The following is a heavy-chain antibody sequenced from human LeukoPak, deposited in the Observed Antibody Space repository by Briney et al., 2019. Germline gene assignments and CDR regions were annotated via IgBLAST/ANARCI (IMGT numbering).Heavy chain of an antibody. V-gene: IGHV3-7*03. CDR3: AKDRDQRTQFYYYYYGMDV. CDR2: INHNGNVN. Sequence: PGGSLRLSCVASGFIFSTYGMNWARQAPGKGLEWVASINHNGNVNYYVDSVKGRFTISRDNAKNSLYLQMSNLRAEDTAVYYCAKDRDQRTQFYYYYYGMDVWGQGTTVTVSS. CDR1: GFIFSTYG. D-gene: IGHD2-2*01. J-gene: IGHJ6*02.